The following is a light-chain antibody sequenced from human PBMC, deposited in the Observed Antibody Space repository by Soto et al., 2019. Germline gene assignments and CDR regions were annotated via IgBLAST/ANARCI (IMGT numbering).Light chain of an antibody. V-gene: IGKV1-5*03. CDR2: KAS. CDR1: QSIDKW. J-gene: IGKJ1*01. Sequence: DIQMTQSPSTLSASVGDRVTITCRASQSIDKWLARYQQKPGKAPKLLIYKASLLQSGVPSRFSGSGSGTEFTLTISSLQPDDVGSYFCQQYNRFSWTFGQGTKVEIK. CDR3: QQYNRFSWT.